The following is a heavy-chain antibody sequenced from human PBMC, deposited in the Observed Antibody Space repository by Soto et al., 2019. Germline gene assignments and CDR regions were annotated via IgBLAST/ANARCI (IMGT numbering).Heavy chain of an antibody. V-gene: IGHV3-30*03. CDR2: ISYDGSNK. Sequence: PGGSLRLSCAASGFTFSSYGMHWVRQAPGKGLEWVAVISYDGSNKYYADSVKGRFTISRDNSKNTLYLQMNSLRAEDTAVYYCAIAVAGTGYYGMDVWGQGTTVTVSS. D-gene: IGHD6-19*01. CDR1: GFTFSSYG. CDR3: AIAVAGTGYYGMDV. J-gene: IGHJ6*02.